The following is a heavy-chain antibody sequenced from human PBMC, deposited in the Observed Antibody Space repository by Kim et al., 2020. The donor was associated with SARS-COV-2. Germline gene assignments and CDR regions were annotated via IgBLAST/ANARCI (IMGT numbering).Heavy chain of an antibody. J-gene: IGHJ4*02. CDR3: ARVEVGGSYSSPRGRFDY. V-gene: IGHV4-34*01. D-gene: IGHD1-26*01. CDR2: INHSGSA. CDR1: GGSFSGYY. Sequence: SETLSLTCSVFGGSFSGYYWSWIRQTPQEGLEWIGEINHSGSANYNPSLNSRVTISIETSRNQFSLKLSSVTAADTAVYYCARVEVGGSYSSPRGRFDYWGQGTLVTVSS.